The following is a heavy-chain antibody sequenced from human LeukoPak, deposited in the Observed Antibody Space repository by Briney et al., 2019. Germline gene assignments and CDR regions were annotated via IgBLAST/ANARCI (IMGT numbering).Heavy chain of an antibody. V-gene: IGHV4-39*01. CDR3: ARTYYGSENYYDY. J-gene: IGHJ4*02. D-gene: IGHD3-10*01. CDR2: IYYSGTT. CDR1: GCSVSSSGSY. Sequence: SETLSLTCTVSGCSVSSSGSYWGWIRQPPGKGLEWIGSIYYSGTTYYNPSLKSRVTISVDTSKSQFSLKLTSVTAADTALYYCARTYYGSENYYDYWGQGILVTVSS.